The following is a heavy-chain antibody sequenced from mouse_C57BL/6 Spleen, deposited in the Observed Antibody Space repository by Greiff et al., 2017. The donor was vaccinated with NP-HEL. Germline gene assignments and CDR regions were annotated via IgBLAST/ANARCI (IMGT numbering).Heavy chain of an antibody. V-gene: IGHV1-50*01. CDR2: IDPSDSYT. D-gene: IGHD1-1*01. Sequence: QVQLQQPGAELVKPGASVKLSCKASGYTFTSYWMQCVKQRPGQGLEWIGEIDPSDSYTNYNQKFKGKATLTVDTSSSTAYMQLSSLTSEDSAVYYCHYYGSSYWYFDVWGTGTTVTVSS. CDR1: GYTFTSYW. J-gene: IGHJ1*03. CDR3: HYYGSSYWYFDV.